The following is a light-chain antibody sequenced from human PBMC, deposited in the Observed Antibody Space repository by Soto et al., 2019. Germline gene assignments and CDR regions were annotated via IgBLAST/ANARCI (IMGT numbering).Light chain of an antibody. CDR1: QSISSY. CDR2: GAA. V-gene: IGKV1-39*01. Sequence: IQMTQSPSSLSASVGDRVTITCRASQSISSYLNWYQQKPGKAPRVLIYGAASLQSGVPSRFSGSGSGTNFSLTINSLQPEDYATYYCQQSYNIQALTFGGGTKVDIK. J-gene: IGKJ4*01. CDR3: QQSYNIQALT.